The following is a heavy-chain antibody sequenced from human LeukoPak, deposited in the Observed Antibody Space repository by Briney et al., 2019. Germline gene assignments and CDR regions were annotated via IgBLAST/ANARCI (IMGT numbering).Heavy chain of an antibody. J-gene: IGHJ6*03. CDR1: GGSISSGSYY. CDR3: ARGPYGYDILTGYYYYYMDA. Sequence: SETLSLTCTVSGGSISSGSYYWTWIRQPAGKGLEWIGRIYSSGSTNYNPSLKSRVTISVDTSKNQFSLKLSSVTAADTAVYYCARGPYGYDILTGYYYYYMDAWGKGTTVTVPS. V-gene: IGHV4-61*02. CDR2: IYSSGST. D-gene: IGHD3-9*01.